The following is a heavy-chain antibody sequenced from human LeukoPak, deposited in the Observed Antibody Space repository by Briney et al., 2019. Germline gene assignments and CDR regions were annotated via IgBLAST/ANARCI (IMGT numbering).Heavy chain of an antibody. J-gene: IGHJ3*02. CDR3: AKDYSSGWYGAFDI. V-gene: IGHV3-21*01. Sequence: GGSLRLSCAAFGFTFSSYSMNWVRQAPGKGLEWVSSISSSSSYIYYADSVKGRFTISRDNAKNSLYLQMNSLRAEDTAVYYCAKDYSSGWYGAFDIWGQGTMVTVSS. CDR1: GFTFSSYS. D-gene: IGHD6-19*01. CDR2: ISSSSSYI.